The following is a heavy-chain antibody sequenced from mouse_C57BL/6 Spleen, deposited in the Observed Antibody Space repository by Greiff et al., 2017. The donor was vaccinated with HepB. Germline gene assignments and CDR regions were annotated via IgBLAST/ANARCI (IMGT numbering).Heavy chain of an antibody. Sequence: DVMLVESGGGLVKPGGSLKLSCAASGFTFSSYAMSWVRQTPEKRLEWVATISDGGSYTYYPDNVKGRFTISRDNAKNNLYLQMSHLKSEDTAMYYCARDNLYYGSSPYWYFDVWGTGTTVTVSS. CDR2: ISDGGSYT. CDR3: ARDNLYYGSSPYWYFDV. CDR1: GFTFSSYA. D-gene: IGHD1-1*01. V-gene: IGHV5-4*01. J-gene: IGHJ1*03.